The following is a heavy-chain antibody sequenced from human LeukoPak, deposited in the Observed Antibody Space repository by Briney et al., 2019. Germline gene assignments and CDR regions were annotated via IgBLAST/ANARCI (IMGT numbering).Heavy chain of an antibody. CDR3: AIDRSVYYDSSGYSWWSFDY. D-gene: IGHD3-22*01. CDR2: INLNSGGT. J-gene: IGHJ4*02. Sequence: RASVKVSCKASGYTFTGYYMHWVRQAPGQGLEWMGWINLNSGGTNYAQKFQGRVTMTRGTSISTAYMEMSRLRLEDTAVYFCAIDRSVYYDSSGYSWWSFDYWGQGTLVTVSS. CDR1: GYTFTGYY. V-gene: IGHV1-2*02.